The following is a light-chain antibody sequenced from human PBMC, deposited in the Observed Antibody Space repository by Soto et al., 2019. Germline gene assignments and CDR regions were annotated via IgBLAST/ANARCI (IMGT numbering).Light chain of an antibody. CDR1: QGISNY. CDR2: AAC. Sequence: DIQMTQSPSSLSASVGDRVTITCRASQGISNYLAWYQQKPGKVPTLMIYAACTLQSGVTSRFSGSGSGTDFTLTISSLQPEDVATYYCQTYNSAAWTFGQGTKVEIK. J-gene: IGKJ1*01. V-gene: IGKV1-27*01. CDR3: QTYNSAAWT.